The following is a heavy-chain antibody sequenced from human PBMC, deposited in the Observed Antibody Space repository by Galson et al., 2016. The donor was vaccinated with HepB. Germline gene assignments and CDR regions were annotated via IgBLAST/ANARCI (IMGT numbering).Heavy chain of an antibody. D-gene: IGHD6-19*01. J-gene: IGHJ6*02. CDR3: ARPRSGPVGGNCYMDV. CDR1: GGSIVISAPY. Sequence: SETLSLTCTVSGGSIVISAPYWVWIRQPPGKGLEWIGEIHHSGSTIYNPSLKRRVTTSVDSSKNQLSLSLRSVTAADTAVYYCARPRSGPVGGNCYMDVWGQGTTVTISS. CDR2: IHHSGST. V-gene: IGHV4-39*07.